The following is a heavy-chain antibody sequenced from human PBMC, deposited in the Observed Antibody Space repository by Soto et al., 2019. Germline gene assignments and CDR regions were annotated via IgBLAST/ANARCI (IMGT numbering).Heavy chain of an antibody. J-gene: IGHJ4*02. D-gene: IGHD4-17*01. CDR1: GFTFSSYA. CDR2: ISGSGGST. V-gene: IGHV3-23*01. CDR3: AKEGPPEFYGDYVGVFDY. Sequence: PGGSLRLSCAASGFTFSSYAMSWVRQAPGKGLEWVSAISGSGGSTYYADSVKGRFTISRDNSKNTLYLQMNSLRAEDTAVYYCAKEGPPEFYGDYVGVFDYWGQGTLVTVSS.